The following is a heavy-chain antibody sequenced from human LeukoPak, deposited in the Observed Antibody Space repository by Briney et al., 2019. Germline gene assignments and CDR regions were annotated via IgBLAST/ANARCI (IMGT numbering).Heavy chain of an antibody. CDR1: GGSISSSSYY. CDR2: IYYSVST. CDR3: ARRTGHFDY. V-gene: IGHV4-39*01. J-gene: IGHJ4*02. Sequence: PSETLSLTCTVSGGSISSSSYYWGWIRQPPGKGLEWIGSIYYSVSTYYNPSLKSRVTISVDPCKNQSSLKLSSVTAADTAVYYCARRTGHFDYWGQGTLATVPS.